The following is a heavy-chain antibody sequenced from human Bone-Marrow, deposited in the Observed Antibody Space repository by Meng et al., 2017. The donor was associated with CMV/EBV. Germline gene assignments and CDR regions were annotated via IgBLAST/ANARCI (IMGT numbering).Heavy chain of an antibody. D-gene: IGHD5-12*01. J-gene: IGHJ4*02. V-gene: IGHV2-5*01. CDR2: IYWNDDK. Sequence: SGPTLVKPTQTLTLTCTFSGFSLSTSGVGVGWIRHPPGKALEWLALIYWNDDKRYSPSLKSRLTITKDTSKNQVVLTMTNMDPVETATYYCAHSGYSGYENDYWGQGTLVTVSS. CDR3: AHSGYSGYENDY. CDR1: GFSLSTSGVG.